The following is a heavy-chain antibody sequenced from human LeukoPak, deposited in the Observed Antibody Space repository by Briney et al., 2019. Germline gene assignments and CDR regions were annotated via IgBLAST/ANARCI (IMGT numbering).Heavy chain of an antibody. V-gene: IGHV4-38-2*02. Sequence: PSETLSLTCTVSGYSISSGYYWGWIRQPPGKGLEWIGSIYHSGSTYYKPSLKSRVTISGDTSKSQFSLKLSSVTAADTAVYYCARDGRGYSSGWWRYWGQGTLVTVSS. D-gene: IGHD6-19*01. CDR1: GYSISSGYY. CDR2: IYHSGST. CDR3: ARDGRGYSSGWWRY. J-gene: IGHJ4*02.